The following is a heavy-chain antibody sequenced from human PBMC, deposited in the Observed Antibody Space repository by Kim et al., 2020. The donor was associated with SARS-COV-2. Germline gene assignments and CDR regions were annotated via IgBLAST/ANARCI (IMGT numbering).Heavy chain of an antibody. CDR3: ARDCNQWDCHHSFDF. CDR1: GYYFTSYG. Sequence: ASVKVSCKTSGYYFTSYGISWVRQAPGMGPEWIGWVDTVYGDTQYAEGFQGRLTLTVDSVTTTAYMELTGLRSEDTALYFCARDCNQWDCHHSFDFWGQGTLITVSS. V-gene: IGHV1-18*01. CDR2: VDTVYGDT. J-gene: IGHJ4*01. D-gene: IGHD1-26*01.